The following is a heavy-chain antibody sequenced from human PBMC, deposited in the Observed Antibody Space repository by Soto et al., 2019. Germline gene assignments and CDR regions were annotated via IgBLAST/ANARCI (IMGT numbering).Heavy chain of an antibody. CDR2: IYYSGST. CDR3: ARVIAAAGTYYYYGMDV. V-gene: IGHV4-59*01. Sequence: SETLSLTCTVSGGSISSYYWSWIRQPPGKGPEWIGYIYYSGSTNYNPSLKSRVTISVDTSKNQFSLKLSSVTAADTAVYYCARVIAAAGTYYYYGMDVWGQGTTVTVSS. D-gene: IGHD6-13*01. J-gene: IGHJ6*02. CDR1: GGSISSYY.